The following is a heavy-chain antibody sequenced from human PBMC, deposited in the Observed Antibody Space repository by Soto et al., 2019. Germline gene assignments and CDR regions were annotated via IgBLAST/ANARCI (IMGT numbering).Heavy chain of an antibody. CDR1: GGSIISYY. V-gene: IGHV4-4*07. CDR3: ARDYYYDSSGYYSYFDY. J-gene: IGHJ4*02. Sequence: QVQLQESGPGLVKPSETLSLTCTVSGGSIISYYWSWIRQPAGKGLEWIGRIYTSGSTNYNPSLKSRVTMSVDTSKNQFSLKLSSVTAADTAVYYCARDYYYDSSGYYSYFDYWGQGTLVTVSS. CDR2: IYTSGST. D-gene: IGHD3-22*01.